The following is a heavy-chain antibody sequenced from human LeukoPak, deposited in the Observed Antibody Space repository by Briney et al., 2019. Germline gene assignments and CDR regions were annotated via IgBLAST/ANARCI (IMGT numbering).Heavy chain of an antibody. V-gene: IGHV4-39*02. J-gene: IGHJ2*01. CDR3: VRSNSGSSRFWYFGL. D-gene: IGHD1-26*01. CDR1: GGSIISGRYY. CDR2: VYYGGSA. Sequence: SETLSLTCNVSGGSIISGRYYWVWIRQPPGKGLEWIGSVYYGGSAYYNTSLKSRVTISVDTSKNHFSLKLNSVTAADTSVYYCVRSNSGSSRFWYFGLWGRGALVPVSS.